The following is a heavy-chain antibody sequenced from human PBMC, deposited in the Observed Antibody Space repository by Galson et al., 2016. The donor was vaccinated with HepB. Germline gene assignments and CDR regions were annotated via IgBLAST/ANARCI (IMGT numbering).Heavy chain of an antibody. D-gene: IGHD3-3*01. J-gene: IGHJ5*02. CDR1: GYTFTSYD. Sequence: SVKVSCKASGYTFTSYDINWVRQATGQGLEWMGRMNPNSGDTNYAQKFQGRVTMTRNTSISTAYMELSSLRSEDTAVYFCARGQNAIFGVVFMEVWFDPWGQGTLVTVSS. CDR3: ARGQNAIFGVVFMEVWFDP. CDR2: MNPNSGDT. V-gene: IGHV1-8*01.